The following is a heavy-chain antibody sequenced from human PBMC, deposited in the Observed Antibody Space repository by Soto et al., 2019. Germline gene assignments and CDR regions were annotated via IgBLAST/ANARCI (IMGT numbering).Heavy chain of an antibody. CDR3: AKSVQQSLRGACAI. Sequence: EVQLLESGGGLVQPGGSLRLSCAASGYTFSSYAMSWVRQAPGKGLEWDSVISGSGGSTYYADSVKCRFHISRDNSRNTLYLQMDSLRAEDTAIYICAKSVQQSLRGACAIWGQGTMVTFAS. V-gene: IGHV3-23*01. J-gene: IGHJ3*02. CDR2: ISGSGGST. CDR1: GYTFSSYA. D-gene: IGHD6-19*01.